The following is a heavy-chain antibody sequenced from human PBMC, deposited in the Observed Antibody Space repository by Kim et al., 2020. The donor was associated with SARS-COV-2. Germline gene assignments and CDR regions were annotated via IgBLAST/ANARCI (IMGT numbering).Heavy chain of an antibody. J-gene: IGHJ4*02. Sequence: GGSLRLSCAVSGFIFSDYYMNWVRQAPGKGLEWVAYISETGSFNYNAASVKGRFSISSDNTKTALFLQMISLRADDTAAYYCLSGQYSHRFWGQGSWVTV. D-gene: IGHD3-16*02. CDR1: GFIFSDYY. CDR2: ISETGSFN. V-gene: IGHV3-11*01. CDR3: LSGQYSHRF.